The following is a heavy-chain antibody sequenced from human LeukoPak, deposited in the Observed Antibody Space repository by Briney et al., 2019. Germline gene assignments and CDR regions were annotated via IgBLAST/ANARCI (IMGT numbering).Heavy chain of an antibody. J-gene: IGHJ5*02. CDR1: GGSISSYY. Sequence: PSETLSLTCTVSGGSISSYYWSWIRQPPGKGQEWIGNIYYSGSTNYNPSLKSRVTISVDTSKNQFSLNLSSVIAADTAVYYCARGRGDCSSTSCYGEFDPWGQGTLVTVSS. CDR2: IYYSGST. V-gene: IGHV4-59*01. D-gene: IGHD2-2*01. CDR3: ARGRGDCSSTSCYGEFDP.